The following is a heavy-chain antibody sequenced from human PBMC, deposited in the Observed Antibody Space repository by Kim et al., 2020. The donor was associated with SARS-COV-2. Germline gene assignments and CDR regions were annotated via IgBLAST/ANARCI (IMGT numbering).Heavy chain of an antibody. CDR2: GNGNP. D-gene: IGHD3-16*01. V-gene: IGHV1-3*01. Sequence: GNGNPKYPQKFQGRVTFTPDTSASTAYMELSFLRSEDSAVYYCLGGFYFDYWGQGTLVTVSS. CDR3: LGGFYFDY. J-gene: IGHJ4*02.